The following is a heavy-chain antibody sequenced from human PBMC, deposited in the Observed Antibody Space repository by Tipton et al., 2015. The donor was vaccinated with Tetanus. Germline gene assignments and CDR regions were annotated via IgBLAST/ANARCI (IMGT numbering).Heavy chain of an antibody. V-gene: IGHV4-30-4*01. Sequence: TLSLTCTVSGGSISSGDYYWSWIRQPPGKGLEWIGYIYYSGSTYYNPSLKSRVTISVDTSKNQFSLKLSSVTAADTAVYYCARAPGYVVVTARDAFDIWGQGTMVTVSS. CDR2: IYYSGST. J-gene: IGHJ3*02. CDR1: GGSISSGDYY. D-gene: IGHD2-21*02. CDR3: ARAPGYVVVTARDAFDI.